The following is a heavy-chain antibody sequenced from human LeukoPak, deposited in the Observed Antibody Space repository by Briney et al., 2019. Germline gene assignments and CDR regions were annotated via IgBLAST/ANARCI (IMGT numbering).Heavy chain of an antibody. V-gene: IGHV4-59*11. CDR1: GASISGHY. D-gene: IGHD1-14*01. CDR3: ARDRISINALDM. J-gene: IGHJ3*02. Sequence: PSETLSLTCTVCGASISGHYLTWLRQPPGKGLEWIGYISHIGSTNYNPSLKSRLTISVDTSKNQFSLKLTSVTAADTAVYYCARDRISINALDMWGPGTMVTVSS. CDR2: ISHIGST.